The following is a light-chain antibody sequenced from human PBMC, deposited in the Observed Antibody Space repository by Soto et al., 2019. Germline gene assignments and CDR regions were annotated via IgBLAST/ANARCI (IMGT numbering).Light chain of an antibody. CDR3: CSYTSRANLV. V-gene: IGLV2-14*01. CDR1: SSDVGGYDY. CDR2: DVN. J-gene: IGLJ2*01. Sequence: QSALTQPASVSGSPGQSITISCTGTSSDVGGYDYVSWYQQYPGKAPKLLIYDVNNRPSGVSIRFSGSKSGNTASLTVSGLQAEDEADYYRCSYTSRANLVFGGGTKLTVL.